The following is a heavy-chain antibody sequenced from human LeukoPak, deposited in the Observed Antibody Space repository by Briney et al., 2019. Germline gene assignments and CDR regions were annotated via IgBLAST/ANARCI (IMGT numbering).Heavy chain of an antibody. D-gene: IGHD3-9*01. J-gene: IGHJ4*02. Sequence: PSETLSLTCSVSGGSISSTTYYWGWIRQPPGKGLEWIGSVYDSGSTYYSPSLKSRVTISIDTSKNQFSLKLTSVTAADTAVYYRARASPYYDLLTGYYPHFDFWGQGTLVTVSS. V-gene: IGHV4-39*07. CDR3: ARASPYYDLLTGYYPHFDF. CDR2: VYDSGST. CDR1: GGSISSTTYY.